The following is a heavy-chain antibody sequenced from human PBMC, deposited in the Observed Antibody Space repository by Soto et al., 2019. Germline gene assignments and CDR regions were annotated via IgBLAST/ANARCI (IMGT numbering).Heavy chain of an antibody. Sequence: QVQLVESGGGVVQAGRSLRLSCAASGFTFSSYGMHWVRQAPGKGLEWVAVMWYDGSNKYYADSVKGRFTISRDNSKNTLYLQMNSLRAEDTAVYYCARDMMDDRDGHNPYYYGMDVWGQGTTVTVSS. D-gene: IGHD3-16*01. J-gene: IGHJ6*02. V-gene: IGHV3-33*01. CDR2: MWYDGSNK. CDR3: ARDMMDDRDGHNPYYYGMDV. CDR1: GFTFSSYG.